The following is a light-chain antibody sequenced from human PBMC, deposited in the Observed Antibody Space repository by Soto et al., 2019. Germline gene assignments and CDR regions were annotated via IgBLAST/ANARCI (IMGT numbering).Light chain of an antibody. CDR2: GAS. CDR3: QQYSSYSPST. V-gene: IGKV1-5*01. CDR1: QSIRDY. J-gene: IGKJ2*01. Sequence: DIPMTQSPSTLSASVGDRVTITCRASQSIRDYLAWYQQKPGKAPELLIYGASSLESGVPSRFSGSGSGTEFTLTLNSLQPDDFGTYYCQQYSSYSPSTFGQGTKLQIK.